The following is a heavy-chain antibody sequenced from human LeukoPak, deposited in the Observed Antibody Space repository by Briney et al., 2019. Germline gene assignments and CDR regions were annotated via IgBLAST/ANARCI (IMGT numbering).Heavy chain of an antibody. CDR3: AKPRAVGVNAFFDY. J-gene: IGHJ4*02. CDR1: GFTFSSYA. CDR2: VSGSGGST. Sequence: GGSLRLSCAASGFTFSSYAMRWVRQAPGKGLEWVSSVSGSGGSTYYADSVKGRFTISRDNSKNTLYLQMNSLRAEDTAVYYCAKPRAVGVNAFFDYWGQGTLVTVPS. V-gene: IGHV3-23*01.